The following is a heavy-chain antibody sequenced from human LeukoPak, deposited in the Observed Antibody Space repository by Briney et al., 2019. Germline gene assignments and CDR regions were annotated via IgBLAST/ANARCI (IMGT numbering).Heavy chain of an antibody. Sequence: GGSLRLSCAASGFTFSSYAMSWVRQAPGKGLEWVSAISGSGGSTYYADSVKGRFTISRDNSKNTLYLQMNSLRAEDTVVYYCAKQRSGSYGGFDYWGQGTLVTVSS. D-gene: IGHD1-26*01. J-gene: IGHJ4*02. CDR3: AKQRSGSYGGFDY. CDR2: ISGSGGST. V-gene: IGHV3-23*01. CDR1: GFTFSSYA.